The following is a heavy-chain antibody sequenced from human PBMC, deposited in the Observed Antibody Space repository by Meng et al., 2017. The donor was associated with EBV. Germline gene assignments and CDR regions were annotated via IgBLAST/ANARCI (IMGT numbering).Heavy chain of an antibody. CDR1: GYTFTGYY. CDR3: AKGADLAAAGTFWFDP. J-gene: IGHJ5*02. D-gene: IGHD6-13*01. V-gene: IGHV1-2*06. Sequence: QVHLVQSVAEVKKPGASGKVSCKASGYTFTGYYMHWVRQAPGQGLEWMGRINPNSGGTNYAQKFQGRVTMTRDTSISTAYMELSRLRSDDTAVYYCAKGADLAAAGTFWFDPWGQGTLVTVSS. CDR2: INPNSGGT.